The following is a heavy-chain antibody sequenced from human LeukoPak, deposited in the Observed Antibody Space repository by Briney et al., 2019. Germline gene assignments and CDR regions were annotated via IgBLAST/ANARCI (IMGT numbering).Heavy chain of an antibody. Sequence: PSETLSLTCAVYGGSFSGYYWSWIRQPPGKGLEWIGEINYSGSTYYNPSLKSRVTISVDTSKNQFSLKLNSVTAADTAVYYCARGPEGAPLLYWGQGTLVTVSS. CDR2: INYSGST. CDR1: GGSFSGYY. J-gene: IGHJ4*02. D-gene: IGHD1-26*01. CDR3: ARGPEGAPLLY. V-gene: IGHV4-34*01.